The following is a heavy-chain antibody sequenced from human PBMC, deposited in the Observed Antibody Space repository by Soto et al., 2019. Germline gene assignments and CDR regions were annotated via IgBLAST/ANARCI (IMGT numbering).Heavy chain of an antibody. D-gene: IGHD3-10*01. CDR1: GFTFSSYA. J-gene: IGHJ4*02. CDR2: ISGSGSST. CDR3: AKDPLDLWFGEFDY. Sequence: GGSLRLSCAASGFTFSSYAMSWVRQAPGKGLEWVSAISGSGSSTYYADSVKGRFTISRDNSKNTLYLQMNSLGAEDTAVYYCAKDPLDLWFGEFDYWGQGTLVTVSS. V-gene: IGHV3-23*01.